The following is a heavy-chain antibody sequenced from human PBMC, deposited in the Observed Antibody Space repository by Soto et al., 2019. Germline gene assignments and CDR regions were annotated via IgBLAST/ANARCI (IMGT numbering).Heavy chain of an antibody. J-gene: IGHJ3*02. CDR3: ARDSPRADDAFDI. CDR1: GGSISSGGYH. V-gene: IGHV4-31*03. CDR2: IYYSGST. Sequence: PSETLSLTCTVSGGSISSGGYHWSWIRQHPGKGLEWIGYIYYSGSTYYNPSLKSRVTISVDTSKNQFPLKLSSVTAADTAVYYCARDSPRADDAFDIWGQGTMVTVSS.